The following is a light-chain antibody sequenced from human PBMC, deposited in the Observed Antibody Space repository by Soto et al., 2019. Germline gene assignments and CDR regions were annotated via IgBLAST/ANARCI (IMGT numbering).Light chain of an antibody. CDR3: QQYTDHPN. CDR1: QGISSY. V-gene: IGKV1-9*01. J-gene: IGKJ5*01. CDR2: AAS. Sequence: IQMTHSPCFLSASVWDRATLTCRANQGISSYLAWYQQQPRKAPKLLIYAASTLQSGVPTRFSGSGSGTDFNPTISGLQPEDFGTYYCQQYTDHPNFGQGTRLEIK.